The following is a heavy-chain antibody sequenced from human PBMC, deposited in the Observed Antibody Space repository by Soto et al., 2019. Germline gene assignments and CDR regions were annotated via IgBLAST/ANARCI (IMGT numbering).Heavy chain of an antibody. Sequence: PSETLSLTCAVYGGSFSCYYWSWIRQPPGKGLEWIGEINHSGSTNYNPSLKSRVTISVDTSKNQFSLKLSSVTAADTAVYYCARERRYCSSTSCYCWFDPWGQGTLVTVSS. V-gene: IGHV4-34*01. D-gene: IGHD2-2*01. CDR1: GGSFSCYY. CDR3: ARERRYCSSTSCYCWFDP. CDR2: INHSGST. J-gene: IGHJ5*02.